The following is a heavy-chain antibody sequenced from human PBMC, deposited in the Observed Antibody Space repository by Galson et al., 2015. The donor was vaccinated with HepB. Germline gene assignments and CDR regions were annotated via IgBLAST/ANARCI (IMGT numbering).Heavy chain of an antibody. V-gene: IGHV1-69*04. Sequence: SCKASGGTFSSYAISWVRQAPGQGLEWMGRIIPILGIANYAQKFQGRVTITADKSTSTAYMELSSLRSEDTAVYYCARARGAWGSTFYWGQGTLVTVSS. CDR1: GGTFSSYA. CDR2: IIPILGIA. D-gene: IGHD3-16*01. J-gene: IGHJ4*02. CDR3: ARARGAWGSTFY.